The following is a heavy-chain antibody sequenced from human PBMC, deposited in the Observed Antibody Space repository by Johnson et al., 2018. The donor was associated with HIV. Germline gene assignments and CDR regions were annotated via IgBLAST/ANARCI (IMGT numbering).Heavy chain of an antibody. J-gene: IGHJ3*02. Sequence: VLLVESGGGVVQPGRSLRLSCAASGFTFSSYAMHWVRQAPGKGLEWVANIKQDGSEKYYVDSVKGRFTISRDNAKNSLYLQMNSLRAEDTALYYCASQRWKQGDAFDIWGQGTMVTVSS. D-gene: IGHD4-23*01. CDR2: IKQDGSEK. CDR1: GFTFSSYA. V-gene: IGHV3-7*03. CDR3: ASQRWKQGDAFDI.